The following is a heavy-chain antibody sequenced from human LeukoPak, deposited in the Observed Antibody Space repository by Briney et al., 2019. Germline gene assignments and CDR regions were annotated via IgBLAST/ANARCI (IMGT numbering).Heavy chain of an antibody. CDR2: IRYDGSNK. J-gene: IGHJ3*02. CDR3: AKDNLIAARPGAFDI. D-gene: IGHD6-6*01. V-gene: IGHV3-30*02. Sequence: GGSLRLSCAASGFTFSSYGMHWVRQAPGKGLEWVAVIRYDGSNKYYADSVKGRFTISRDNSKNTLYLQMNSLRAEDTAVYYCAKDNLIAARPGAFDIWGQGTMVTVSS. CDR1: GFTFSSYG.